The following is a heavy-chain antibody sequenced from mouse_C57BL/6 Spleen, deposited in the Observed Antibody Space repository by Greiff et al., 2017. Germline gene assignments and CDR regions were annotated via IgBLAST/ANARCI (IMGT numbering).Heavy chain of an antibody. CDR3: ARTGYGSSYEYFDV. CDR2: ISSGSSTI. V-gene: IGHV5-17*01. J-gene: IGHJ1*03. CDR1: GFTFSDYG. Sequence: EVKLMESGGGLVKPGGSLKLSCAASGFTFSDYGMHWVRQAPEKGLEWVAYISSGSSTIYYADTVKGRFTISRDNAKNTLFLQMTSLRSEDTAMYYCARTGYGSSYEYFDVWGTGTTVTVSS. D-gene: IGHD1-1*01.